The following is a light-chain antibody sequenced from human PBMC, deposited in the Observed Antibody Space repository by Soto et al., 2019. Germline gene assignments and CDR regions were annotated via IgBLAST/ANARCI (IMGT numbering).Light chain of an antibody. J-gene: IGKJ1*01. CDR1: QSLLHSNGYNY. CDR2: WGS. V-gene: IGKV2-28*01. Sequence: DIVMTQSPLSLPVTPGEPASISCRSSQSLLHSNGYNYLDWYLQKPGQSPQLLIYWGSNRASGVPVRFSGSGSGTDFTLKISRVEAEDVGVYYCMQALQTPWTFGQGTKVDIK. CDR3: MQALQTPWT.